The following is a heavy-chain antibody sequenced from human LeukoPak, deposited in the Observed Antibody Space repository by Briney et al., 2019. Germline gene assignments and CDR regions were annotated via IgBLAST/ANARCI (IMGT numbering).Heavy chain of an antibody. D-gene: IGHD1-26*01. CDR1: GGSVSGGSDY. CDR2: IYYSGST. V-gene: IGHV4-61*01. Sequence: SETLSLTCTVSGGSVSGGSDYWTWIRQPPGKGLEWIGYIYYSGSTNYNPSLKSRVTISVDTSKNQFSLKLSSVTAADTAVYYCARDPGVGATSSYGMDVWGQGTTVTVSS. CDR3: ARDPGVGATSSYGMDV. J-gene: IGHJ6*02.